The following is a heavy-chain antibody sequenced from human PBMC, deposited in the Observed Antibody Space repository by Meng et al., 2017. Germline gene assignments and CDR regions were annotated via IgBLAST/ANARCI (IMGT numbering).Heavy chain of an antibody. CDR2: ISYDGSNK. CDR1: GFTFSSYA. Sequence: GESLKISCAASGFTFSSYAMHWVRQAPGKGLEWVAVISYDGSNKYYADSVKGRFTISRDNSKNTLYLKMNSLRAEDTAVYYCARPHERYYDSSGPPDYWGQGTLVTVSS. J-gene: IGHJ4*02. CDR3: ARPHERYYDSSGPPDY. D-gene: IGHD3-22*01. V-gene: IGHV3-30*04.